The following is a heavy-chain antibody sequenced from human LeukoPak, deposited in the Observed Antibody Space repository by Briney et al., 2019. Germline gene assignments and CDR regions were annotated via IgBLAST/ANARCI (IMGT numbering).Heavy chain of an antibody. CDR1: GSTGFELN. CDR2: ISAYNGNT. V-gene: IGHV1-18*01. CDR3: ARDLDGYRVPDY. D-gene: IGHD5-24*01. Sequence: GASVKVSCKLSGSTGFELNMHWVRQAPGKGLEWMGWISAYNGNTNYAQKLQGRVTMTTDTSTSTAYMELRSLRSDDTAVYYCARDLDGYRVPDYWGQGTLVTVSS. J-gene: IGHJ4*02.